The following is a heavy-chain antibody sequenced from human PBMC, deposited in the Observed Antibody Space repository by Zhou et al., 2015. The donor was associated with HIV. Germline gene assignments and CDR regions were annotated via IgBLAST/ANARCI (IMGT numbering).Heavy chain of an antibody. Sequence: QVQLVQSGAEVKKPGSSVKVSCKASGGTFSSYAISWVRQAPGQGLEWMGGIIPIFGTANYAQKFQGRVTITADESTSTAYMELSSLRSEDTAVYYCARDREYCSSTSCYFFDPWGQGTLVTVSS. CDR2: IIPIFGTA. CDR3: ARDREYCSSTSCYFFDP. CDR1: GGTFSSYA. J-gene: IGHJ5*02. D-gene: IGHD2-2*01. V-gene: IGHV1-69*01.